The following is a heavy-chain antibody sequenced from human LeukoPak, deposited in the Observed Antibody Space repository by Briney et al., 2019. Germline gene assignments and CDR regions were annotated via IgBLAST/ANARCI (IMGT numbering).Heavy chain of an antibody. J-gene: IGHJ6*02. CDR3: ARVVTSGTHYYYYGMDV. V-gene: IGHV1-69*04. D-gene: IGHD2-2*01. Sequence: SVKVSCKASGGTFSSYAISWVQQAPGQGLEWMGRIIPILGIANYAQKFQGRVTITADKSTSTAYMELSSLRSEDTAVYYCARVVTSGTHYYYYGMDVWGQGTTVTVSS. CDR2: IIPILGIA. CDR1: GGTFSSYA.